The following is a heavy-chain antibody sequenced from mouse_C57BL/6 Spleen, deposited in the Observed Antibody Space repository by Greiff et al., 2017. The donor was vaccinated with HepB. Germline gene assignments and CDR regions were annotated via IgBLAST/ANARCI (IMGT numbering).Heavy chain of an antibody. J-gene: IGHJ1*03. V-gene: IGHV1-59*01. CDR1: GYTFTSYW. D-gene: IGHD2-12*01. CDR3: ARTTTIRYFGV. Sequence: VQLQQPGAELVRPGTSVKLSCKASGYTFTSYWMHWVKQRPGQGLEWIGVIDPSDSYTNYNQKFKGKATLTVDTSSSTAYMQLSSLTSEDSAVYYCARTTTIRYFGVWGTGTTVTVSS. CDR2: IDPSDSYT.